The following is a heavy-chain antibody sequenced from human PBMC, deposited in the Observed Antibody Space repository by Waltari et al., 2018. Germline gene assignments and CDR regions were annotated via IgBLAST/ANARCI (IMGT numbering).Heavy chain of an antibody. CDR1: GGSFSGYY. J-gene: IGHJ6*03. D-gene: IGHD3-10*01. Sequence: QVQLQQWGAGLLKPSETLSLTCAVYGGSFSGYYWSWIRQPPGKGLEWIGEINHSGSTNYNPSLKSRVTISVDTSKNQFSLKLSSVTAADTAVYYCARKAKTDGSRSYIPSGYYYMDVWGKGTTVTVSS. CDR2: INHSGST. CDR3: ARKAKTDGSRSYIPSGYYYMDV. V-gene: IGHV4-34*01.